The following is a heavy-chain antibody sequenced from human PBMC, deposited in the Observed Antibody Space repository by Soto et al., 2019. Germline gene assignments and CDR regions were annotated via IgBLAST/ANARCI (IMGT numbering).Heavy chain of an antibody. CDR3: ARTKYSSSWYYFDY. J-gene: IGHJ4*02. CDR2: ISYDGSKK. Sequence: QVQLVESGGGVVQPGRSLRLSCAASGFTFSSYPMHWVRQAPGKGLEWVAVISYDGSKKSYADSVKGRFIISRDNSKNTLYLQMNSLRPEDTAVYYCARTKYSSSWYYFDYWGQGTLVTVFS. CDR1: GFTFSSYP. D-gene: IGHD6-13*01. V-gene: IGHV3-30-3*01.